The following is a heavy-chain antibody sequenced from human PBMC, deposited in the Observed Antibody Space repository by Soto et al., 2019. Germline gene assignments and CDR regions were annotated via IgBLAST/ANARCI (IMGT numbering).Heavy chain of an antibody. D-gene: IGHD2-8*01. Sequence: GGSLRLSCAASGFTFSSYGMHWVRQAPGKGLEWVAVISYDGSNKYYADSVKGRFTISRDNSKNTLYLQMNSLRAEDTAVYYCAKDIRGYCTNGVCWFDPWGQGTLVTVSS. CDR2: ISYDGSNK. V-gene: IGHV3-30*18. J-gene: IGHJ5*02. CDR3: AKDIRGYCTNGVCWFDP. CDR1: GFTFSSYG.